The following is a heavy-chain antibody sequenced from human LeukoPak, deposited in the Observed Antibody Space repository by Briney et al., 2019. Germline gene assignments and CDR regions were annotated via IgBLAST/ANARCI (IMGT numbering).Heavy chain of an antibody. CDR2: IYTSGST. Sequence: SETLSLTCTVSGGSISSGSYYWSWIRQPAGKGLEWIGRIYTSGSTNYNPSLKSRVTISVDTSKNQFSLKLSSVTAADTAVYYCARGGRGIGSPRVWFDPWGQGTLVTVSS. V-gene: IGHV4-61*02. CDR1: GGSISSGSYY. D-gene: IGHD3-10*01. CDR3: ARGGRGIGSPRVWFDP. J-gene: IGHJ5*02.